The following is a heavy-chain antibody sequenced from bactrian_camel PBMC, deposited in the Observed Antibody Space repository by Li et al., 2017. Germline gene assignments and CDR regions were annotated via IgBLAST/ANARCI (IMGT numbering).Heavy chain of an antibody. V-gene: IGHV3S53*01. Sequence: VQLVESGGGSVQSGGSLTLSCTVSGFVHTFYCLGWFRQSPGKIPEGVALIDSDGSTSYADSVKGRFTISQDKAKNTVYLQMSSLEPEDTGVYFCAAEEVLYGGSWYDGPSFRYWGQGTQVTVS. CDR3: AAEEVLYGGSWYDGPSFRY. J-gene: IGHJ4*01. CDR1: GFVHTFYC. D-gene: IGHD6*01. CDR2: IDSDGST.